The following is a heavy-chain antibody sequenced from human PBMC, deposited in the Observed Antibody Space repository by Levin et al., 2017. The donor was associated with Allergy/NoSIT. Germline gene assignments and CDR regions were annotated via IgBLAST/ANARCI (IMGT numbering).Heavy chain of an antibody. CDR1: GGSISGGGYH. J-gene: IGHJ4*02. CDR2: IYYSGST. CDR3: AREDGSTFDF. D-gene: IGHD2-2*03. Sequence: PSETLSLTCTVSGGSISGGGYHWTWIRQHPEKGLEWIGYIYYSGSTFYNPSLKSRLTISVDTSKNQFSLNVSSVTAADTAVYYCAREDGSTFDFWGQGALVTVAS. V-gene: IGHV4-31*03.